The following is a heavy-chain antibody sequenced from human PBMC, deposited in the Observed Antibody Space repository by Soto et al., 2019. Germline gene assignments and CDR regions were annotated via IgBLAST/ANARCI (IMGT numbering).Heavy chain of an antibody. Sequence: VGSLRLSCAASGFTFSNAWMSWGRQAPGKGLEWVGRIKSKTDGGTTDYAAPVKGRFTISRDDSKNTLYLQMNSLKTEDTAVYYCTTASSAYSSGWYAHYYYYMDVWGKGNTVTVS. D-gene: IGHD6-19*01. V-gene: IGHV3-15*01. J-gene: IGHJ6*03. CDR2: IKSKTDGGTT. CDR1: GFTFSNAW. CDR3: TTASSAYSSGWYAHYYYYMDV.